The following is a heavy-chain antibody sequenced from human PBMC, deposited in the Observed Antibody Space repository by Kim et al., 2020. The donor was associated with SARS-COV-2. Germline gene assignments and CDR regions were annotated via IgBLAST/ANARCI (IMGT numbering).Heavy chain of an antibody. Sequence: SETLSLTCAVYGGSFSSYDWTWIRQPPGKGLEWIGEIYYSGSTNYNPSLRSRVTISVDTSKNQFSLKLTSLTAADTAMYYCARGSRGFTMMVVFITEGKNWFDPWGQGTLVTVSS. D-gene: IGHD3-22*01. CDR3: ARGSRGFTMMVVFITEGKNWFDP. CDR1: GGSFSSYD. J-gene: IGHJ5*02. CDR2: IYYSGST. V-gene: IGHV4-34*01.